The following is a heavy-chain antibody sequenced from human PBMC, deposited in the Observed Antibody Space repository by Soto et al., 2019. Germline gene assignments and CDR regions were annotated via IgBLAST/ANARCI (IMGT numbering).Heavy chain of an antibody. Sequence: QMQLQESGPGLVEPSGNLSLTCADSGGSIRSSDWWRWVRQPPGKGLEWIGEVHQSGNTVYRPSLKGRLTISMNKSKNQFSLKLNSLTDADTAVYYCGRQGSYTTDYWGQGTLVTVSS. J-gene: IGHJ4*02. CDR1: GGSIRSSDW. CDR3: GRQGSYTTDY. D-gene: IGHD2-2*02. CDR2: VHQSGNT. V-gene: IGHV4-4*02.